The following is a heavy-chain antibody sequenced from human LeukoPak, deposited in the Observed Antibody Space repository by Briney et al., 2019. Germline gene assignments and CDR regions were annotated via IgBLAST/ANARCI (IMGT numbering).Heavy chain of an antibody. D-gene: IGHD3-10*01. Sequence: SETLSLTCAVYGGSFSGYYWSWIRQPPGKGLEWIGEINHSGSTNYNPSLKSRVTISVDTSKNQFSLKLSSVTAADTAVYYCASLTPHIWFGDYMDVWGKGTTVTVSS. CDR2: INHSGST. CDR3: ASLTPHIWFGDYMDV. V-gene: IGHV4-34*01. J-gene: IGHJ6*03. CDR1: GGSFSGYY.